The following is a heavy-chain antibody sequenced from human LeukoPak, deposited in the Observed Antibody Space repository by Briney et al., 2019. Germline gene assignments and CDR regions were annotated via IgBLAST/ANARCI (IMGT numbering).Heavy chain of an antibody. J-gene: IGHJ4*02. V-gene: IGHV4-34*01. CDR1: GGSFSGYY. D-gene: IGHD1-26*01. Sequence: PSETLSLTYAVYGGSFSGYYWSWIRQPPGKGLEWIGEINHSGSTNYNPSLKSRVTISVDTSKNQFSLKLSSVTAADTAVYYCARDVRIVGALCFFDYWGQGTLVTVSS. CDR3: ARDVRIVGALCFFDY. CDR2: INHSGST.